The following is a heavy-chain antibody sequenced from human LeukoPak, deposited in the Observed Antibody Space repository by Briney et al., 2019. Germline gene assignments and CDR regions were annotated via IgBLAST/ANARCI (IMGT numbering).Heavy chain of an antibody. J-gene: IGHJ5*02. Sequence: ASVKVSCKASGYTFTGYYMHWVRQAPGQGLEWMGWINPNSGGTNYAQKFQGRVTITRNTSISTAYMELSSLRSEDTAVYYCARGGLEGSLGWLDPWGQGTLVTVSS. V-gene: IGHV1-2*02. CDR3: ARGGLEGSLGWLDP. CDR1: GYTFTGYY. D-gene: IGHD3-3*01. CDR2: INPNSGGT.